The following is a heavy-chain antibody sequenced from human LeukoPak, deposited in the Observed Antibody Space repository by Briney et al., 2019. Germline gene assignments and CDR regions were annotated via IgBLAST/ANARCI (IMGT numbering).Heavy chain of an antibody. D-gene: IGHD3-10*01. V-gene: IGHV3-74*01. CDR1: GFTFSNHW. CDR3: ARDYHYGQTNY. J-gene: IGHJ4*02. CDR2: ISQDGTIT. Sequence: GGSLRPSCAASGFTFSNHWMHWVRQAPGKGLVWVSTISQDGTITHYADSVKGRSTISRDNARSTLYLQMSSLRAEDTAVYYCARDYHYGQTNYWGQGTLVTVSS.